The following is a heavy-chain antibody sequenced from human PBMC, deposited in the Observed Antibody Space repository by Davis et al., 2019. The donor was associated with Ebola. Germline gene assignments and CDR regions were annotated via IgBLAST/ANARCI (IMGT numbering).Heavy chain of an antibody. D-gene: IGHD2-2*01. Sequence: GGSLRLSCAASGFVFRNYVMSWVRQAPGKGLEWVSTLGTSADTYYADSVKGRFTISRDNSKNTLYLQMNGLRVEDPAIYYCAKDTSNIWFDMWGQGTNVTVSS. J-gene: IGHJ3*02. CDR3: AKDTSNIWFDM. CDR2: LGTSADT. V-gene: IGHV3-23*01. CDR1: GFVFRNYV.